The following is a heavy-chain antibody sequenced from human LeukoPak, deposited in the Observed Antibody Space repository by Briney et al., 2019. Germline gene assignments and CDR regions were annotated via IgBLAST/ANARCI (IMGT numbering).Heavy chain of an antibody. D-gene: IGHD2-21*02. CDR3: ARGHHVVVATATWASDAFDL. Sequence: GESLKISCKGSGLTNYWIGWVRQMPGKGLEWMGIIYPGDSDSRQSPSLRGQVTISADKSINTAYLQWNSLKASDTAMYYCARGHHVVVATATWASDAFDLWGQGTMVTVSS. V-gene: IGHV5-51*01. J-gene: IGHJ3*01. CDR1: GLTNYW. CDR2: IYPGDSDS.